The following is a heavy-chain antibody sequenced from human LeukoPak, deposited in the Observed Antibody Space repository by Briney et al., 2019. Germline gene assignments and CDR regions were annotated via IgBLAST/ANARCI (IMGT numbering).Heavy chain of an antibody. Sequence: SGTLSLTCAVSGGSISTSYWWSWLRQPPVKGLQWIGEIYHNGNTNYNPSLKSRVTMSVDKSKNQFSLKLSSVTAADTAKYYCALWDGSGSYAFDIWGQGTMLTVSS. CDR2: IYHNGNT. J-gene: IGHJ3*02. CDR1: GGSISTSYW. V-gene: IGHV4-4*02. CDR3: ALWDGSGSYAFDI. D-gene: IGHD3-10*01.